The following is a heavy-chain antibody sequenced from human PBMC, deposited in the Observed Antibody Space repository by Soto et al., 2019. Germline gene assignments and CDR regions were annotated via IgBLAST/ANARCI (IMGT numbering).Heavy chain of an antibody. J-gene: IGHJ6*02. CDR3: ARAGCDGGSCYTLVGLRYGMDV. CDR1: GFTFSSYA. D-gene: IGHD2-15*01. CDR2: ISYDGNNK. V-gene: IGHV3-30-3*01. Sequence: QVQLVESGGDVVQPGRSLRLSCAASGFTFSSYAMYWVRQAPGKGLEWVAVISYDGNNKYYADSVKGRFTISRDNSKNKLYLQKNRLRAEDTAVYYCARAGCDGGSCYTLVGLRYGMDVWGQGTTVTVSS.